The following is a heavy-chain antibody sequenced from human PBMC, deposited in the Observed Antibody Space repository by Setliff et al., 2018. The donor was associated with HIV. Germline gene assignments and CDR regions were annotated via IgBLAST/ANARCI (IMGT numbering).Heavy chain of an antibody. J-gene: IGHJ3*01. D-gene: IGHD1-26*01. CDR3: ARDRVVGATLDPLDL. CDR1: GFTFIHYE. CDR2: ISYSGSAI. V-gene: IGHV3-48*03. Sequence: RLSCTVSGFTFIHYEMNWVRQAPGKGLEWVAYISYSGSAIHYADSVKGRFTISRDNAKNALYLQMNSLRAEDTAVYYCARDRVVGATLDPLDLWGQGTMVTVSS.